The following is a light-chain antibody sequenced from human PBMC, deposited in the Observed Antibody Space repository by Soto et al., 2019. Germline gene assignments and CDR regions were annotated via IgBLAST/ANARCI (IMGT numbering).Light chain of an antibody. V-gene: IGLV2-14*01. Sequence: QSALTQPASVSGSPGQSITISCTGTSSDIGFYNYVSWYQQHPGKAPKLMIYEVSNRPSGLSNRFSGSKSGNTASLTISGLQAEDEADYYCSSYTTSGTLVFGGGTKLTVL. CDR3: SSYTTSGTLV. CDR2: EVS. J-gene: IGLJ3*02. CDR1: SSDIGFYNY.